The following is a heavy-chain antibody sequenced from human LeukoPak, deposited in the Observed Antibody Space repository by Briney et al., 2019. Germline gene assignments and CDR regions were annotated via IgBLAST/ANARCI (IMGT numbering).Heavy chain of an antibody. D-gene: IGHD3-3*01. CDR1: GGPISSYY. Sequence: SETLSLTCTVSGGPISSYYWSWIRQPPGKGLEWIGYIYYSGSTNYNPSLKSRVTISVDTSKNQFSLKLSSVTAADTAVYYCARGRTYYDFWSGSTKTYGMDVWGQGTTVTVSS. CDR2: IYYSGST. J-gene: IGHJ6*02. V-gene: IGHV4-59*01. CDR3: ARGRTYYDFWSGSTKTYGMDV.